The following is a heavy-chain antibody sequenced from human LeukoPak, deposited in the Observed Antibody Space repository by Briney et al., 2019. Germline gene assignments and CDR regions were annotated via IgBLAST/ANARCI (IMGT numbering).Heavy chain of an antibody. CDR1: GYSFTNYW. Sequence: GESLKISCRGSGYSFTNYWIAWGRQMPGKGLEWLGNINPANSDITYSPSFQGQVTISADKSISTAYLQWSSLKASDTAMYYCARHWSSAWFGYWGQGTLVTVSS. CDR2: INPANSDI. J-gene: IGHJ4*02. D-gene: IGHD6-25*01. CDR3: ARHWSSAWFGY. V-gene: IGHV5-51*01.